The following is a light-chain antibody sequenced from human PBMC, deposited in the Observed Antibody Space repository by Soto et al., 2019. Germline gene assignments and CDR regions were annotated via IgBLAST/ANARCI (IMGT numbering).Light chain of an antibody. Sequence: EIVMTQSPAALYVSPGERATLSCRASQSVNRYLAWYQQKPGLPPRLLIYDASTRAAAVPARFSGGGSGTEFTLTISSLQSEDFALYYCQQYDNLWTFGQGTKVEIK. CDR1: QSVNRY. CDR2: DAS. CDR3: QQYDNLWT. J-gene: IGKJ1*01. V-gene: IGKV3-15*01.